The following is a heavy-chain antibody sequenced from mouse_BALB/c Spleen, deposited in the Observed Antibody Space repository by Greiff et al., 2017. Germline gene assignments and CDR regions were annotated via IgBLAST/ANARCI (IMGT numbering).Heavy chain of an antibody. D-gene: IGHD2-14*01. CDR3: VRHREVPFAY. V-gene: IGHV10-1*02. J-gene: IGHJ3*01. Sequence: DVHLVESGGGLVQPKGSLKLSCAASGFTFNTYAMNWVRQAPGKGLEWVARIRSKSNNYATYYADSVKDRFTISRDDSQSMLYLQMNNLKTEDTAMYYCVRHREVPFAYWGQGTLVTVSA. CDR2: IRSKSNNYAT. CDR1: GFTFNTYA.